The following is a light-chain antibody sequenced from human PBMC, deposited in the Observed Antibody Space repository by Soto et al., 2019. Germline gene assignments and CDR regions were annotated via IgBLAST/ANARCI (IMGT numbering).Light chain of an antibody. J-gene: IGKJ2*01. CDR3: QQYFTTPYT. CDR1: QNVLHSSNNQNS. CDR2: WAS. Sequence: DIVMTQSPDSLAVSLGERATISCKSSQNVLHSSNNQNSIAWYQQRPGQPPRLLIYWASTRDPGVPDRFRGSGSGTEFTLTIGSLQAADVAVYYCQQYFTTPYTFGQGTKLEIK. V-gene: IGKV4-1*01.